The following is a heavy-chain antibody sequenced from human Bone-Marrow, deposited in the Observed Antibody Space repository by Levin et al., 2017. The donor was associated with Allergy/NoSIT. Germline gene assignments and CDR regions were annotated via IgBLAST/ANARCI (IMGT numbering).Heavy chain of an antibody. CDR1: GFTVSSNY. V-gene: IGHV3-53*01. J-gene: IGHJ4*02. Sequence: PGGSLRLSCAASGFTVSSNYMTWVRQAPGKGLEWVSVIYSGGSSYYADSVKGRFTISRDNSKNTLYLQMNSLRAEDTAVYYCVGGSSWNRLDHWGQGTLVTVSS. D-gene: IGHD6-13*01. CDR2: IYSGGSS. CDR3: VGGSSWNRLDH.